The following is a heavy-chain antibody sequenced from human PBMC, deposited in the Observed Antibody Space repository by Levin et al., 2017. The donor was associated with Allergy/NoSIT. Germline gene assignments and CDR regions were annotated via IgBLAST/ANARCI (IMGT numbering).Heavy chain of an antibody. CDR2: INPNSGGT. J-gene: IGHJ5*02. Sequence: GASVKVSCKASGYTFTDYYIYWVRQAPGQGLEWMGWINPNSGGTDYAQKFQGRVIMTRDTSISTVYMELSRLRSDDMAIYYCARPKENNWFDPWGQGTPVTVSS. CDR1: GYTFTDYY. CDR3: ARPKENNWFDP. V-gene: IGHV1-2*02.